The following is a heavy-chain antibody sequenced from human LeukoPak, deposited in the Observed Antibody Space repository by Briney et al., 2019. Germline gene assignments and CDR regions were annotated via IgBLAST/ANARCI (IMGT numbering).Heavy chain of an antibody. J-gene: IGHJ6*03. Sequence: SETLSLTCAVYGGSFSGYYWSWIRQPPGKGLEWIGEINHSGSTNYNPFLKSRVTISVDTSKNQFSLKLSSVTAADTAVYYCARARPSTGYMDVWGKGTTVTVSS. CDR3: ARARPSTGYMDV. CDR1: GGSFSGYY. CDR2: INHSGST. V-gene: IGHV4-34*01. D-gene: IGHD4-17*01.